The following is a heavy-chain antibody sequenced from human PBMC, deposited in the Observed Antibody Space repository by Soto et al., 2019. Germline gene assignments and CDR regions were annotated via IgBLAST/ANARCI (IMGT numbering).Heavy chain of an antibody. D-gene: IGHD1-26*01. J-gene: IGHJ4*02. CDR2: ISYNGDNR. V-gene: IGHV3-64D*08. CDR3: VKDLSGTYSFDS. Sequence: GGSLRLSCLASGFTCSTHAMHWVRQAPGKGLDYVSGISYNGDNRHYADSVKGRFTISRDDSRSTLYLQMNSLRADDTAVYHCVKDLSGTYSFDSWGLGTLVTVSS. CDR1: GFTCSTHA.